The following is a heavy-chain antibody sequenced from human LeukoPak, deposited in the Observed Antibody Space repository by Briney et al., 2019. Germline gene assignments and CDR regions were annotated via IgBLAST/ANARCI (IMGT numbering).Heavy chain of an antibody. CDR1: GYILTELS. J-gene: IGHJ5*02. CDR3: ATRGVRGVIERGAEEGGPNWFDP. Sequence: ASVKVSCKVSGYILTELSMHWVRQAPGKGLEWMGGFDPEDGETIYAQKFQGRVTMTEDTSTDTAYMELSSLRSEDTAVYYCATRGVRGVIERGAEEGGPNWFDPWGQGTLVTVSS. D-gene: IGHD3-10*01. V-gene: IGHV1-24*01. CDR2: FDPEDGET.